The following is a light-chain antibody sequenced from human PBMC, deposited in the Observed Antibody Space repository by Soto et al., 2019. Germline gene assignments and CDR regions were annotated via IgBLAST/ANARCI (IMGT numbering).Light chain of an antibody. CDR1: QSVSSSY. CDR3: QQYGSSPRT. J-gene: IGKJ1*01. V-gene: IGKV3-20*01. Sequence: EIVVTQSPGTLSLSPGERATLSCRASQSVSSSYLAWYQQKPGQAPRLLIYGASSRDTGIPDRFSGSGSGTDFTLTISRLEPEDLAVYYCQQYGSSPRTFGQGTKVEIK. CDR2: GAS.